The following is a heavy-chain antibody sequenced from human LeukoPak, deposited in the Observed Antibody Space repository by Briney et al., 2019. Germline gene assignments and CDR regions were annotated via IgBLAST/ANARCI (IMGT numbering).Heavy chain of an antibody. CDR3: ARDPPGGDYVGFWFDP. Sequence: GGSLRLSCAASGFTFSSYAMHWVRQAPGKGLEWVAVISYDGSNKYYADSVKGRFTISRDNSKNTLYLQMNSLRAEDTAVYYCARDPPGGDYVGFWFDPWGQGTLVTVSS. CDR2: ISYDGSNK. V-gene: IGHV3-30-3*01. D-gene: IGHD4-17*01. J-gene: IGHJ5*02. CDR1: GFTFSSYA.